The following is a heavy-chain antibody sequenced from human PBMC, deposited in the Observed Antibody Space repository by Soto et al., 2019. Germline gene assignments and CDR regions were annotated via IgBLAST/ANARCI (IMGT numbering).Heavy chain of an antibody. V-gene: IGHV5-10-1*01. CDR3: ARLARDPGYCSSTSCYRRGNWFDP. J-gene: IGHJ5*02. CDR1: GYSFTSYW. CDR2: IDPSDSYT. Sequence: GESLKISCKGSGYSFTSYWISWVRQMPGKGLEWMGRIDPSDSYTNYSPSFQGHVTISADKSISTAYLQWSSLKASDTAMYYCARLARDPGYCSSTSCYRRGNWFDPWGQGTLVTV. D-gene: IGHD2-2*02.